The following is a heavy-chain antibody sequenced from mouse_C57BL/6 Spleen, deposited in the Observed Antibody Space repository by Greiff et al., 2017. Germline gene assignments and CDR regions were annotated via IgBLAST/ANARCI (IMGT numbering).Heavy chain of an antibody. CDR1: GYTFTSYW. Sequence: VKLQQPGAELVKPGASVKMSCKASGYTFTSYWITWVKQRPGQGLEWIGDIYPGSGSTNYNEKFKSKATLTVDTSSSTAYMQLSSLTSEDSAVYYCARWGLRRLDAMDYWGQGTSVTVSS. J-gene: IGHJ4*01. V-gene: IGHV1-55*01. D-gene: IGHD2-4*01. CDR2: IYPGSGST. CDR3: ARWGLRRLDAMDY.